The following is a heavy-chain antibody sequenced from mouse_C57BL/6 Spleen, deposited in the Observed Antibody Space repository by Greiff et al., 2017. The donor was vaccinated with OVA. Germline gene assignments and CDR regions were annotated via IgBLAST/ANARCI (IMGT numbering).Heavy chain of an antibody. CDR1: GYTFTSYW. D-gene: IGHD3-3*01. CDR3: ARKGLEVFAY. CDR2: IYPSDSYT. V-gene: IGHV1-59*01. Sequence: QVQLQQPGAELVRPGTSVKLSCKASGYTFTSYWMHWVKQRPGQGLEWIGVIYPSDSYTNYNQKFKGKATLTVDTSSSTAYMQISSLTSEDSAVYYCARKGLEVFAYWGQGTLVTVSA. J-gene: IGHJ3*01.